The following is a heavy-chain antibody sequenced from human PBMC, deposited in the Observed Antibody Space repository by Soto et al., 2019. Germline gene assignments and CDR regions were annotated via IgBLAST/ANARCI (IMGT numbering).Heavy chain of an antibody. CDR1: GYTFTSYY. V-gene: IGHV1-46*01. J-gene: IGHJ6*02. Sequence: ASVKVSCKASGYTFTSYYMHWVRQAPGQGLEWMGIINPSGGSTSYAQKFQGRVTMTRDTSTSTVYMELSSLRSEDTAVYYCARDLGTAWSSGVYYYYGMDVWGQGTTVTVSS. D-gene: IGHD6-19*01. CDR2: INPSGGST. CDR3: ARDLGTAWSSGVYYYYGMDV.